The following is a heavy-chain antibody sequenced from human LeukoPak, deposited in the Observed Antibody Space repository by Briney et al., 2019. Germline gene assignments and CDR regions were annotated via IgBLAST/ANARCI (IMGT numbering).Heavy chain of an antibody. V-gene: IGHV3-30-3*01. D-gene: IGHD6-19*01. Sequence: GGSLRLSCAASGFTFSSYAMHWVRQAPGKGLEWVAVISYDGSNKYYADSVKGRFTISRDNSKNTLYLQMNSLRAEDTAVYYCARAQWLVGDYWGQGTLVTVSS. J-gene: IGHJ4*02. CDR1: GFTFSSYA. CDR3: ARAQWLVGDY. CDR2: ISYDGSNK.